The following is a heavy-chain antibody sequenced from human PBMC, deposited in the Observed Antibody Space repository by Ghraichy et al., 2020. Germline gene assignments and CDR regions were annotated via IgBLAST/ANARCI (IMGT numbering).Heavy chain of an antibody. J-gene: IGHJ4*02. CDR1: GGSFSGYY. Sequence: SETLSLTCAVYGGSFSGYYWSWIRQPPGKGLEWIGEINHSGSTNYNPSLKSRVTISVDTSKNQFSLKLSSVTAADTAVYYCARGDRGYSYGPNDYWGQGTLVTVSS. D-gene: IGHD5-18*01. CDR2: INHSGST. V-gene: IGHV4-34*01. CDR3: ARGDRGYSYGPNDY.